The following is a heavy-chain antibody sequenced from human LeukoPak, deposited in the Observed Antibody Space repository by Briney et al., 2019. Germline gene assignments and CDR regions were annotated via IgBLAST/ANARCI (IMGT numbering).Heavy chain of an antibody. CDR2: IYHSGST. D-gene: IGHD6-13*01. V-gene: IGHV4-4*02. J-gene: IGHJ4*02. CDR1: GGSISSSNW. CDR3: ARRGAAAGSFDY. Sequence: SETLSLTCAVSGGSISSSNWWSWVRQPPGKGLEWIGEIYHSGSTNYNPSLKRLVTISVDKSKNQFSLKLSSVTAADTAVYYCARRGAAAGSFDYWGQGTLVTVSS.